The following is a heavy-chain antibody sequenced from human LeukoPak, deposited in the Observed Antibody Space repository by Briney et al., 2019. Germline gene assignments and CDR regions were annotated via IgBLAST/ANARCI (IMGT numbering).Heavy chain of an antibody. Sequence: GCLRLSCAASGFTFSRYNMRWVRQAAGGGLEWVASISRRSSNIFYGDSLKGRFPISRDNADNPLYLQINSLRAEDTAVYYCARDGTYYDLWTHYYNYSFHYSGQGTLLTVSS. J-gene: IGHJ4*02. V-gene: IGHV3-21*01. D-gene: IGHD3-3*01. CDR2: ISRRSSNI. CDR3: ARDGTYYDLWTHYYNYSFHY. CDR1: GFTFSRYN.